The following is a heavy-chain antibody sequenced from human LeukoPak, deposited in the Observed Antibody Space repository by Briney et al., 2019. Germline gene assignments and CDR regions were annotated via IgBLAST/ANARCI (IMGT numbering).Heavy chain of an antibody. CDR1: GFTFSSYS. CDR3: AKDLEGYYDSSGLLFDY. J-gene: IGHJ4*02. V-gene: IGHV3-48*01. CDR2: ISSSSSTI. Sequence: GSLRLSCAASGFTFSSYSMNWVRQAPGKGLEWVSYISSSSSTIYYADSVKGRFTISRDNAKNSLYLQMNSLRAEDTAVYYCAKDLEGYYDSSGLLFDYWGQGNLVTVSS. D-gene: IGHD3-22*01.